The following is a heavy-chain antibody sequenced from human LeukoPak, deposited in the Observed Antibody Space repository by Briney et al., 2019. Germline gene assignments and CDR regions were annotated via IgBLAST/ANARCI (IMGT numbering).Heavy chain of an antibody. CDR3: VKGARDWILRYYFDS. V-gene: IGHV3-33*06. D-gene: IGHD2-21*02. CDR2: IYYDGSDQ. J-gene: IGHJ4*02. CDR1: GFTFSNFG. Sequence: PGGSLRLSCAASGFTFSNFGMHWVRQAPGKGLEWLAVIYYDGSDQSYADSVKGRFTISRDNSKNTLYLQMGSLRVDDTAVYYCVKGARDWILRYYFDSWGQGTLVTVSS.